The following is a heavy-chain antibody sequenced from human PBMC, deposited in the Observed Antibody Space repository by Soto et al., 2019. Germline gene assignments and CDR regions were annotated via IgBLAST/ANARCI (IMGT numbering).Heavy chain of an antibody. V-gene: IGHV4-59*01. Sequence: PSETLSLTCTVSGGSISGSYWSWIRQTPGKVLEWVGYIHYSGSTNYNPSLKSRVTMSVDSAKNQFSLQLSSVTAADTAVYYCASVNSGSYHHGLFDYWGQGVLVTVSS. D-gene: IGHD1-26*01. CDR3: ASVNSGSYHHGLFDY. J-gene: IGHJ4*02. CDR1: GGSISGSY. CDR2: IHYSGST.